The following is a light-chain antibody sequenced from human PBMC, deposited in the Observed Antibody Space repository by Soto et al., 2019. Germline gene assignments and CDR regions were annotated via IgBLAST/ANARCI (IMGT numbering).Light chain of an antibody. V-gene: IGKV3-11*01. CDR3: QQRSNWPLT. Sequence: EIMLTQSPATLSLSPGERATLSCRASQRVSSYLAWYQQKPGQAPRLLIYDASNRATGIPARFSGSGSGTDFTLTISSLEPEDFAVYYCQQRSNWPLTFGGGTKVEIK. CDR1: QRVSSY. J-gene: IGKJ4*01. CDR2: DAS.